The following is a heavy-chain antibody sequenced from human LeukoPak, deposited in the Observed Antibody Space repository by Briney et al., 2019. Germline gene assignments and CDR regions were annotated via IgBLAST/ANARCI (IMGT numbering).Heavy chain of an antibody. D-gene: IGHD1-26*01. CDR3: ARGSYIAPQYFDY. Sequence: SVKVSCKASGYTFTGYYMHWVRQAPGQGLEWMGGIIPIFGTANYAQKFQGRVTITADESTSTAYMELSSLRSEDTAVYYCARGSYIAPQYFDYWGQGTLVTVSS. CDR1: GYTFTGYY. J-gene: IGHJ4*02. V-gene: IGHV1-69*13. CDR2: IIPIFGTA.